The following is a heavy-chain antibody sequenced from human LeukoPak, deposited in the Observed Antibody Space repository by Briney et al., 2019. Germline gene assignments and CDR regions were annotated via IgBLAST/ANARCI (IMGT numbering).Heavy chain of an antibody. D-gene: IGHD3-16*01. J-gene: IGHJ5*02. CDR3: ARCPDYDWFDP. Sequence: ASVKVSCKASGYTFTSYDINWVRQATGQGLEWMGWMNTNNGNTGYAQKFQGRVTMARNTSISTAYMELSSLRSEDTAEYYCARCPDYDWFDPWGQGTLVTVSS. V-gene: IGHV1-8*01. CDR1: GYTFTSYD. CDR2: MNTNNGNT.